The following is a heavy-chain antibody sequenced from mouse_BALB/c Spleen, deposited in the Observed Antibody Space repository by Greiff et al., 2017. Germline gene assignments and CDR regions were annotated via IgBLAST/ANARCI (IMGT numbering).Heavy chain of an antibody. Sequence: LQQPGSELVRPGASVKLSCKASGYTFTSYWMHWVKQRPGQGLEWIGNIYPGSGSTNYDEKFKSKATLTVDTSSSTAYMQLSSLTSEDSAVYYCTRRGNGNHLCVYGRRGTTLTVSS. J-gene: IGHJ2*01. V-gene: IGHV1S22*01. D-gene: IGHD2-1*01. CDR2: IYPGSGST. CDR1: GYTFTSYW. CDR3: TRRGNGNHLCVY.